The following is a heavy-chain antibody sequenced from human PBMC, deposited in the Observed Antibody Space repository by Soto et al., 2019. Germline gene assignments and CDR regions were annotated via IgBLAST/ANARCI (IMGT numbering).Heavy chain of an antibody. D-gene: IGHD3-22*01. CDR1: GGSISSSYYY. V-gene: IGHV4-39*01. CDR2: IYYSGST. CDR3: ARNSGYSDY. Sequence: PSETLSLTCTVSGGSISSSYYYWGWIRQPPGKGLEWIGSIYYSGSTYYNPSLRSRVTISVDTSKNQFSLKLNSVTAADTAVYYCARNSGYSDYWGQGTLVTVSS. J-gene: IGHJ4*02.